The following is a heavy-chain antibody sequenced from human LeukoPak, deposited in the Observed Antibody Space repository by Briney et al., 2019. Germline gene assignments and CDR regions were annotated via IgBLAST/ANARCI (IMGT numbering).Heavy chain of an antibody. D-gene: IGHD4-23*01. CDR3: ARGRWQNWFDP. J-gene: IGHJ5*02. CDR1: GGSISSGDYY. Sequence: SQTLSLTCTVSGGSISSGDYYWGWIRQPPGKGLEWIGSIYYSGSTYYNPSLKSRVTISVDTSKNQFSLKLSSVTAADTAVYYCARGRWQNWFDPWGQGTLVTVSS. V-gene: IGHV4-39*07. CDR2: IYYSGST.